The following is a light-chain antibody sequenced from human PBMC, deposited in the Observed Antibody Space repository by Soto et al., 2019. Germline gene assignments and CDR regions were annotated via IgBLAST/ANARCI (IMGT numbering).Light chain of an antibody. CDR1: QSVTNSF. CDR3: QQYSNLPHT. CDR2: GIS. Sequence: ENVLTQSPGTLSLSPGERATLSCRATQSVTNSFFAWYQQKPGQAPILLIYGISSRATGIPDRFSGSGSGTDFTLTISRLEPEDFVVYYCQQYSNLPHTFGQGTKVDIK. J-gene: IGKJ2*01. V-gene: IGKV3-20*01.